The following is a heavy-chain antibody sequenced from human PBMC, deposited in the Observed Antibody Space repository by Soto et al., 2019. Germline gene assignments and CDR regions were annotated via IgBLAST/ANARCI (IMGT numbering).Heavy chain of an antibody. V-gene: IGHV6-1*01. CDR3: ARVGIVVVPAARYYGLDV. J-gene: IGHJ6*02. CDR2: TYYRSKWYN. D-gene: IGHD2-2*01. Sequence: PSQTLSLTCAISGDSVSSNSAAWNWIRQSPSRGLEWLGRTYYRSKWYNGYAVSVKSRITINPDTSKNQFSLQLNSVTPEDTAVYYCARVGIVVVPAARYYGLDVWGQGTTVTVSS. CDR1: GDSVSSNSAA.